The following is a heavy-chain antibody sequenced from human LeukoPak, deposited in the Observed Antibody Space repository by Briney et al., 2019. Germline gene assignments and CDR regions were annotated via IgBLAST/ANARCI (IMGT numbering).Heavy chain of an antibody. V-gene: IGHV1-46*01. CDR3: ARCDYGSGSYLCGVDY. Sequence: ASVKVSCKASGYTFTSYYMHWVRQAPGRGLEWMGIINPSGGSTSYAQKFQGRVTMTRDTSTGTVYMELSSLRSEDTAVYYCARCDYGSGSYLCGVDYWGQGTLVTVSS. J-gene: IGHJ4*02. CDR1: GYTFTSYY. CDR2: INPSGGST. D-gene: IGHD3-10*01.